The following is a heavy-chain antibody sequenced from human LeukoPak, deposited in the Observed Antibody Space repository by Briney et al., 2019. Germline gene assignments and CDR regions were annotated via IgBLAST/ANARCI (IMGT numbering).Heavy chain of an antibody. J-gene: IGHJ4*02. CDR1: GVSISSGDYY. D-gene: IGHD7-27*01. V-gene: IGHV4-30-4*01. Sequence: SETLSLTCTVSGVSISSGDYYWLCLRQPPGRGLEWIVYIYYSGTTYYNPSLNSRITISVDTSKNQFSLKLSSVTAADTAVYYCARALGSYWGQGTLVTVSS. CDR2: IYYSGTT. CDR3: ARALGSY.